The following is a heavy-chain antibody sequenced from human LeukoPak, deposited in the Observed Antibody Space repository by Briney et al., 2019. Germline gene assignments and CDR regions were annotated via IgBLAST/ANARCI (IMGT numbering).Heavy chain of an antibody. CDR3: ARDNPSSSWYRGDRGFDP. CDR2: IYHSGST. Sequence: PSGTLSLTCAVSGGSISSSNWWSWVRQPPGKGLEWIGEIYHSGSTNYNPSLKSRVTMSVDTSKNQFSLKLSSVTAADTAVYYCARDNPSSSWYRGDRGFDPWGQGTLVTVSS. J-gene: IGHJ5*02. D-gene: IGHD6-13*01. V-gene: IGHV4-4*02. CDR1: GGSISSSNW.